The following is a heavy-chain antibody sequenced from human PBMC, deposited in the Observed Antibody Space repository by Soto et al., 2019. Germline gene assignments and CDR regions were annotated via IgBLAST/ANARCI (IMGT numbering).Heavy chain of an antibody. CDR1: GDSISSSRYY. V-gene: IGHV4-61*01. J-gene: IGHJ6*02. Sequence: PSETLSLTCTVSGDSISSSRYYWSWIRQPPGKGLEWIGYIYYSGSTNYNPSLKSRVTISVDTSKNQFSLKLSSVTAADTAVYYCARSGYCSSTSCYDYYYGMDVWGQGTTVTVSS. CDR2: IYYSGST. CDR3: ARSGYCSSTSCYDYYYGMDV. D-gene: IGHD2-2*01.